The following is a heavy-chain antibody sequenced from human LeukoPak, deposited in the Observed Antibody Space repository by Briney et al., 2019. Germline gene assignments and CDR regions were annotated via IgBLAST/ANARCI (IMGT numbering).Heavy chain of an antibody. Sequence: GASVKVSCKASGGTFSSYAISWVRQAPGQGLEWMGGIIPIFGTANYAQKFQGRVTITADESTSTAYMELSSLRSEDTAVYYCATASRAHYYGSGSYLRYYYYYMDVWGKGTTVTVSS. CDR3: ATASRAHYYGSGSYLRYYYYYMDV. J-gene: IGHJ6*03. CDR2: IIPIFGTA. D-gene: IGHD3-10*01. V-gene: IGHV1-69*13. CDR1: GGTFSSYA.